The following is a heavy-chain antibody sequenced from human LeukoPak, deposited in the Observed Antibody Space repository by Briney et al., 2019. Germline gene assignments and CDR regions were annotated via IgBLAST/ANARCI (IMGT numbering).Heavy chain of an antibody. V-gene: IGHV3-23*01. CDR3: TKRMFTSDWSAFDI. CDR1: GSTFSDYP. CDR2: ILSPGDT. D-gene: IGHD6-19*01. Sequence: GGSLRLSCAASGSTFSDYPMSWVRQAPGKGLEWVSAILSPGDTHYADSVKGRFTISRDNSKNTLYLQMNSLRAEDTAVYYCTKRMFTSDWSAFDIWGQGTKVTVSS. J-gene: IGHJ3*02.